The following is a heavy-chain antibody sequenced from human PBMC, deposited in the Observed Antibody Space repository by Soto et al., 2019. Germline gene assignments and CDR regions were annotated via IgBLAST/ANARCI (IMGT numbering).Heavy chain of an antibody. CDR3: GRARGYIAS. J-gene: IGHJ4*02. Sequence: QLQLQESGSGLVKPSQTLSLTCAVSGGSISSGGYSWSWIRQPPGKGLEWIGYIYHSGPSYYNPSRKSRVTMSVDRSKNQFSLNLNSVTAADTAVYYCGRARGYIASWGQGTLVTVSS. V-gene: IGHV4-30-2*01. CDR1: GGSISSGGYS. CDR2: IYHSGPS.